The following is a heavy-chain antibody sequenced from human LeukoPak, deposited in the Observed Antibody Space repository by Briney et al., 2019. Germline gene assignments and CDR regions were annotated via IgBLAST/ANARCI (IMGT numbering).Heavy chain of an antibody. CDR1: GGSISGYN. Sequence: SETLSLTCSVSGGSISGYNWSWIRQPPGKELKWIGYIYYSGSTNYNPSLKSRVPISVDTSKNQFSLKLSSVTAADTAVYYCAREARVTYDILTGYFDYWGQGTLVTVSS. CDR2: IYYSGST. CDR3: AREARVTYDILTGYFDY. V-gene: IGHV4-59*01. D-gene: IGHD3-9*01. J-gene: IGHJ4*02.